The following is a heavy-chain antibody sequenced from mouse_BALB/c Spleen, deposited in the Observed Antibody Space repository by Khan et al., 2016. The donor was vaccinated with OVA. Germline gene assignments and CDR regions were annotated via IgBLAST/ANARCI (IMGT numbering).Heavy chain of an antibody. CDR2: IFPNNGDS. J-gene: IGHJ3*01. Sequence: VQLQQSGPELVKPGASVKISCKASGYTFTDYNMDWVKQSHGKSLEWIGYIFPNNGDSGYNQKFKNKAALTVDTSSSTAFMELRSMTSEDSAVYYWTRAGYGAFAYWGRGTLVTVSA. CDR1: GYTFTDYN. D-gene: IGHD1-2*01. CDR3: TRAGYGAFAY. V-gene: IGHV1S29*02.